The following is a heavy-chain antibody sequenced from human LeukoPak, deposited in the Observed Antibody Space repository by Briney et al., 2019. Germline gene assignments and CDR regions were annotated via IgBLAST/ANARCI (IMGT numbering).Heavy chain of an antibody. D-gene: IGHD3-22*01. CDR1: GGSISSSYF. J-gene: IGHJ4*02. Sequence: SETLSLTCTVSGGSISSSYFWGWIRQPPGKGLEWIGSIYYSGTTYYNPSLKGRVTISVDTSNNQFSLKVSSVTAADTAVYYCAGYSSAYYVFDYWGQGTLVTVSS. CDR2: IYYSGTT. V-gene: IGHV4-39*01. CDR3: AGYSSAYYVFDY.